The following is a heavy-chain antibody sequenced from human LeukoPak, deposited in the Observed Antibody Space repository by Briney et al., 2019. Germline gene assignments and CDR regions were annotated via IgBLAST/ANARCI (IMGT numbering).Heavy chain of an antibody. V-gene: IGHV3-23*01. J-gene: IGHJ3*01. CDR2: ISDTGGST. CDR3: ANEYSKGDV. D-gene: IGHD4-11*01. CDR1: GFTFSSYA. Sequence: GGSLRLSCAASGFTFSSYAMSWVRQAPGKGLEWVSGISDTGGSTYYADSVKGRFTISRDNSKNTLYLQMNSLRAEDTAIYYCANEYSKGDVWGQGTTVTVSS.